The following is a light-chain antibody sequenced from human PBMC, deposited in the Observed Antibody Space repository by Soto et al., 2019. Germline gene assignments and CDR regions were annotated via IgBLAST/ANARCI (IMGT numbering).Light chain of an antibody. V-gene: IGKV3-20*01. CDR1: QSVSSIY. J-gene: IGKJ2*01. CDR2: GAS. Sequence: EIVLTQSPGTLSLSPGERATLSCRASQSVSSIYLAWYQQKPGQAPRLLIYGASSRATGIPDRFSGSGSGTDFTLTISRLELEDFAVYYCQQYDRSSYTFGQGTKLEIK. CDR3: QQYDRSSYT.